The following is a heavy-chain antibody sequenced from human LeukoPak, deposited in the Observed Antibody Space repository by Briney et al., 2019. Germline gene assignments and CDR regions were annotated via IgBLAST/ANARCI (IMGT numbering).Heavy chain of an antibody. V-gene: IGHV3-66*01. CDR2: IYSGGST. J-gene: IGHJ4*02. D-gene: IGHD1-26*01. CDR1: GFTVSSNY. Sequence: PGGSLRLSCAASGFTVSSNYMSWVRQAPGKGLEWVSVIYSGGSTYYADSVKGRFTISRDNSKNTLYLQMNSLRAEDTAVYYCARVGEFIVGATSMFDYWGQGILVTVSS. CDR3: ARVGEFIVGATSMFDY.